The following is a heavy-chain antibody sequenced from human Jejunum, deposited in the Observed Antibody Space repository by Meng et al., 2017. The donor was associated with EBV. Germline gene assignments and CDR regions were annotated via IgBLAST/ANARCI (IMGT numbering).Heavy chain of an antibody. Sequence: QLQLQESVARLVSLSPTLDLYVGIFGGYTMRRSRHSRWHRQHSREGLECIGNIYYNPSPYYHHALTAGVTISLDTPRNEFSLELVTVVYAYAAVYCCARASGSYCYWGQGTLVTVSS. CDR1: GGYTMRRSRH. D-gene: IGHD1-26*01. J-gene: IGHJ4*02. V-gene: IGHV4-39*07. CDR2: IYYNPSP. CDR3: ARASGSYCY.